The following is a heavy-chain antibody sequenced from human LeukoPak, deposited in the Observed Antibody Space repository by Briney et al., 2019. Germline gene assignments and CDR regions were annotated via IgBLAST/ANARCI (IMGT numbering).Heavy chain of an antibody. D-gene: IGHD3-10*01. CDR3: ASSGSVSRSYSVY. Sequence: SVKVSCKASGYTFTSYDINWVRQAPGQGLEWMGGIIPIFGTANYAQKFQGRVTITTDESTSTAYMELSSLRSEDTAVYYCASSGSVSRSYSVYWGQGTLVTVSS. J-gene: IGHJ4*02. CDR1: GYTFTSYD. V-gene: IGHV1-69*05. CDR2: IIPIFGTA.